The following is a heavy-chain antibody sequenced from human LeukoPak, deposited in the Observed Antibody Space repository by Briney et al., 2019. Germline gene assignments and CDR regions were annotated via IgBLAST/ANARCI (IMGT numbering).Heavy chain of an antibody. CDR3: ARYGSGNFNDY. Sequence: GGSLRLSCAASGFTFSDYYMSWIRQAPGKGLEWVSYISSSSSYTNYADSVKGRFTISRDNAKNSLYLQMNGLRAEDTAVYYCARYGSGNFNDYWGQGTLVTVSS. CDR2: ISSSSSYT. D-gene: IGHD3-10*01. J-gene: IGHJ4*02. V-gene: IGHV3-11*06. CDR1: GFTFSDYY.